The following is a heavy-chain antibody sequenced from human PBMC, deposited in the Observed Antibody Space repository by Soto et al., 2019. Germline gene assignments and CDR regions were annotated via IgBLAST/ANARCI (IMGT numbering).Heavy chain of an antibody. CDR3: ARSEINYSRFDS. V-gene: IGHV1-24*01. CDR1: AYTHAEFS. J-gene: IGHJ4*02. Sequence: GASVKVSCKHSAYTHAEFSRHWVRQAPGKGLEWMGGFDPDDGERMYAQKFQGRVTITRDTSASTAYMELSSLRSEDTAIYYCARSEINYSRFDSWGQGTLVTVSS. CDR2: FDPDDGER. D-gene: IGHD2-21*01.